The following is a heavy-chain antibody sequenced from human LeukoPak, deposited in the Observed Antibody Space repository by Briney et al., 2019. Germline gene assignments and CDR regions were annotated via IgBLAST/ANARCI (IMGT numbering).Heavy chain of an antibody. CDR1: GFTFSSYS. Sequence: GGSLRLSCAASGFTFSSYSMNWVRQAPGKGLEWVSYISSSSSTIYYADSVKGRFTISRDNAKNSLYLQMNSLRAEDTAVYYCARVSMVKGLSVDYWGQGTLVTVSS. D-gene: IGHD2-8*01. J-gene: IGHJ4*02. CDR3: ARVSMVKGLSVDY. V-gene: IGHV3-48*01. CDR2: ISSSSSTI.